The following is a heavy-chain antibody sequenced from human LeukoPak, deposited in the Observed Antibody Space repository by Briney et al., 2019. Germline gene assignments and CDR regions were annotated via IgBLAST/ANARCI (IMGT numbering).Heavy chain of an antibody. V-gene: IGHV3-48*03. Sequence: GGSLRLSCAASGFTFSSYEMNWVRQAPGKGLEWVSYISSSGSTIYYADSVKGRFTISRDNAKNSLYLQMNSLRAEDTAVYYCAGKQGSGSLRPLDYWGQGTLVTVSS. CDR1: GFTFSSYE. CDR3: AGKQGSGSLRPLDY. CDR2: ISSSGSTI. D-gene: IGHD3-10*01. J-gene: IGHJ4*02.